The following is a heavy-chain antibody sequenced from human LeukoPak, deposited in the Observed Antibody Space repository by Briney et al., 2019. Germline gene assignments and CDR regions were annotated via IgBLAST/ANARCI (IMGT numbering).Heavy chain of an antibody. CDR3: ARDKGGNSDS. Sequence: GGSLRLSCAASGFTFRRSGMSLVRQAPGKGLEWVANIQQDGSEKYYVDSVKGRFAISRDNAKNSLYLQMNSLRAEDTAIYYCARDKGGNSDSWGQGTQVTVSS. V-gene: IGHV3-7*01. D-gene: IGHD4-23*01. J-gene: IGHJ4*02. CDR2: IQQDGSEK. CDR1: GFTFRRSG.